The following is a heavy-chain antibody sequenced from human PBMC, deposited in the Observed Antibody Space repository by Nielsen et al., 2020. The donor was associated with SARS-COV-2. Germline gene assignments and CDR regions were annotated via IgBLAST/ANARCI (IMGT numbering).Heavy chain of an antibody. J-gene: IGHJ4*02. Sequence: GGSLRLSCAASGFTFSDYYMSWIRQAPGKGLEWVSYISTTPSYTNYADSVRGRFTISRDNAKNSLYLQMDNLRAEDTALYYCAKDLDDSSRYYFGYFDYWGQGTLVTVSS. V-gene: IGHV3-11*05. CDR1: GFTFSDYY. CDR3: AKDLDDSSRYYFGYFDY. CDR2: ISTTPSYT. D-gene: IGHD3-22*01.